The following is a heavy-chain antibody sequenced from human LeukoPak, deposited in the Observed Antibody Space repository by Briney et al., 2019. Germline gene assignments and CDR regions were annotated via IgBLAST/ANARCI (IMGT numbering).Heavy chain of an antibody. V-gene: IGHV5-51*01. CDR3: GMSGDRVPLQDDVFDV. D-gene: IGHD1-26*01. CDR2: IYPGDSGP. CDR1: GYSFTSYC. J-gene: IGHJ3*01. Sequence: GESLKISCKVSGYSFTSYCIGWVRQMPGKGLEWMGIIYPGDSGPTYSPSFQGQVTISVDKSINTAYLQWSSPQASDTAMYYCGMSGDRVPLQDDVFDVWGQGTMVTVST.